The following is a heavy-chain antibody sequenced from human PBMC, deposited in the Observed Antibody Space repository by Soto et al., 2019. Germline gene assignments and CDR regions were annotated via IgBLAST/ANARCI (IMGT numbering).Heavy chain of an antibody. CDR1: GGSISSGGYY. J-gene: IGHJ6*02. Sequence: ASETLSLTCTVSGGSISSGGYYWSWIRQHPGKGLEWIGYIYYSGSTYYNPSLKSRVTISVDTSKNQFSLKLSSVTAADTAVYYCAREKYYDILTGYNPASGMDVWGQGTTVTVSS. V-gene: IGHV4-31*03. D-gene: IGHD3-9*01. CDR2: IYYSGST. CDR3: AREKYYDILTGYNPASGMDV.